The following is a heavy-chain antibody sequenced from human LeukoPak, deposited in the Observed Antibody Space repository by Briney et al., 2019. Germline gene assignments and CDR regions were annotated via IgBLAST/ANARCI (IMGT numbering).Heavy chain of an antibody. CDR1: GFTFSSYA. CDR2: ISGSGGST. CDR3: AKDGSGSYHYYYYYYMDV. V-gene: IGHV3-23*01. D-gene: IGHD3-10*01. Sequence: GGSLRLSCAASGFTFSSYAMSWVRQAPGKGLEWVSAISGSGGSTYYADSVKGRFTISRDNSKNTLYLQMNSLRAEDTAVYYCAKDGSGSYHYYYYYYMDVWGKGTTVTVSS. J-gene: IGHJ6*03.